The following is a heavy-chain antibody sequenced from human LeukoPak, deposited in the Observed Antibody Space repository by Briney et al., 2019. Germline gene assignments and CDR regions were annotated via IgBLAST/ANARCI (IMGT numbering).Heavy chain of an antibody. D-gene: IGHD6-13*01. Sequence: TLSPTCTVSGGSISSYYWSWIRQPPGKALEWLALIYWDDDKRYSPSLKSRLTITKDTSKNQVVLTMTNMDPVDTATYYCALQYSSSYAAFDIWGQGTMVTVSS. CDR3: ALQYSSSYAAFDI. CDR1: GGSISSYYW. CDR2: IYWDDDK. V-gene: IGHV2-5*08. J-gene: IGHJ3*02.